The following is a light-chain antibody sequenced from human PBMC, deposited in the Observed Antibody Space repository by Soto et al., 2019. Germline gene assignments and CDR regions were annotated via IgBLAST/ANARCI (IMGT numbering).Light chain of an antibody. CDR1: QSISSW. CDR3: QQDKSYSET. J-gene: IGKJ1*01. V-gene: IGKV1-5*01. Sequence: DIQMTQSPSTLSASVGDRVTITCRASQSISSWLAWYQQKPGKAPKLLIYDASSLESGVPSRFSGSGSGTECTLTISSLQPDDFATYYCQQDKSYSETFGQGTKVEIK. CDR2: DAS.